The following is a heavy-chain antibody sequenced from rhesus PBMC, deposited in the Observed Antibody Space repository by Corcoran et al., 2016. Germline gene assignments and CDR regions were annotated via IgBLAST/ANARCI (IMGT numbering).Heavy chain of an antibody. V-gene: IGHV4-173*01. CDR2: ISGSGGST. D-gene: IGHD6-13*01. Sequence: QLQLQESGPGLVKPSETLSLTCAVPGGSTRSNYWSWIRQPPGKGLEWIGRISGSGGSTDYNPSLKSRVTISTDTSKNQFSLKLSSVTAADTAVYYCARRSSWYQFDYWGQGVLVTVSS. CDR1: GGSTRSNY. J-gene: IGHJ4*01. CDR3: ARRSSWYQFDY.